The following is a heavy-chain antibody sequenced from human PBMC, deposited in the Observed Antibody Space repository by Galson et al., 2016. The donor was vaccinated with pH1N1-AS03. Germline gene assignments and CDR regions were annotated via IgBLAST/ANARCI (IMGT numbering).Heavy chain of an antibody. CDR2: INPVNGNT. CDR3: ARDLSRLGDYGY. D-gene: IGHD3-16*01. Sequence: SVKVSCKASGYTFTNYGISWVRQAPGQGLEYMGWINPVNGNTKYSQKFQGRVTITRDTSATTVYMELSSLRSEDTAVYYCARDLSRLGDYGYWGQGTLVTVSS. V-gene: IGHV1-18*01. CDR1: GYTFTNYG. J-gene: IGHJ4*02.